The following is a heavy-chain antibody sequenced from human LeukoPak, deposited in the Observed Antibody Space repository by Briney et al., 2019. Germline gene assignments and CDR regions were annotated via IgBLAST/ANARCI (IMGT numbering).Heavy chain of an antibody. Sequence: PSETLSLTCAAYGGSFSGYYWSWIRQPPGKGLEWIGEINHSGSTNYNPSLKSRVTISVDTSKNQFSLKLSSVTAADTAVYYCARGQSLDYVWGSYRYGGEAGAFDIWGQGTMVTVSS. V-gene: IGHV4-34*01. D-gene: IGHD3-16*02. CDR2: INHSGST. CDR3: ARGQSLDYVWGSYRYGGEAGAFDI. J-gene: IGHJ3*02. CDR1: GGSFSGYY.